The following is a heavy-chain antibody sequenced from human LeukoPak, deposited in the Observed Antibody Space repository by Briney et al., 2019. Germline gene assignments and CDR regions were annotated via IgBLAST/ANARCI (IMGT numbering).Heavy chain of an antibody. Sequence: GASVKVSCKASGYTFTSYDINWVRQATGQGLEWMGIINPSGGSTSYAQKFQGRVTMTRDTSTSTVYMELSSLRSEDTAVYYCARGYDPEGFGVVIMLDYWGQGTLVTVSS. CDR1: GYTFTSYD. J-gene: IGHJ4*02. V-gene: IGHV1-46*01. D-gene: IGHD3-3*01. CDR3: ARGYDPEGFGVVIMLDY. CDR2: INPSGGST.